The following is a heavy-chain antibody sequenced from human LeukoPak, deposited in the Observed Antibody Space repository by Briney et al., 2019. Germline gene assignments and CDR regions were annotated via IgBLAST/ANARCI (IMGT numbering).Heavy chain of an antibody. D-gene: IGHD4-23*01. CDR3: ASDYGGKGRYFDL. J-gene: IGHJ2*01. CDR2: IYHSGST. CDR1: GYSISSGYY. Sequence: KTSETLSLTCTVSGYSISSGYYWGWIRQPPGKGLEWIGSIYHSGSTYYNPSLKSRVTISVDTSKNQFSLKLSSATAADTAVYYCASDYGGKGRYFDLWGRGTLVTVSS. V-gene: IGHV4-38-2*02.